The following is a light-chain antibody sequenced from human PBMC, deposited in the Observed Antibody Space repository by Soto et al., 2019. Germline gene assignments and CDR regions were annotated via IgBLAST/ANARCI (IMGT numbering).Light chain of an antibody. CDR1: QSVSSSY. Sequence: EIVLTQSPGTLSLSPGERATLSCRASQSVSSSYLAWYQQKPGQAPRLLIYGASSRATGITDRFSGSGSGTDFTLTMSRLEPEDLAVYYWQQYGSSAFTFGPGTKVDIK. CDR3: QQYGSSAFT. CDR2: GAS. V-gene: IGKV3-20*01. J-gene: IGKJ3*01.